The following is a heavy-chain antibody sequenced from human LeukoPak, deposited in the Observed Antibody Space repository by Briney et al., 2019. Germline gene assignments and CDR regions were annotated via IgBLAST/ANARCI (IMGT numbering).Heavy chain of an antibody. J-gene: IGHJ5*02. CDR1: GGSISSYY. D-gene: IGHD3-3*01. Sequence: SETLFLTCTVSGGSISSYYWSWIRQPPGKGLEWIGYIYYSGSTNYNPSLKSRVTISVDTSKNQFSLKLSSVTAADTAVYYCARDLGHDFWSGYYTENWFDPWGQGTLVTVSS. CDR2: IYYSGST. V-gene: IGHV4-59*01. CDR3: ARDLGHDFWSGYYTENWFDP.